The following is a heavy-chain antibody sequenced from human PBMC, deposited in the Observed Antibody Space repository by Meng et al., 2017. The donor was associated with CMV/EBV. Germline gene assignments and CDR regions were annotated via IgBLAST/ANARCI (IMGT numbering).Heavy chain of an antibody. D-gene: IGHD3-3*01. V-gene: IGHV3-66*03. J-gene: IGHJ4*02. CDR3: ARDQRKTYYDFWSGYYFDY. CDR1: GFTVSSNY. CDR2: IYSCGST. Sequence: GESLKISCAASGFTVSSNYMSWVRQAPGKGLEWVSVIYSCGSTYYADSVKGRFTISRDNSKNTLYLQMNSLRAEDTAVYYCARDQRKTYYDFWSGYYFDYWGQGTLVTVSS.